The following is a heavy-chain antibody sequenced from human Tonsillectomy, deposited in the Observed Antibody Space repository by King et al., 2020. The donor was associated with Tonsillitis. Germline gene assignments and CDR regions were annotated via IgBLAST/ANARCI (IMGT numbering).Heavy chain of an antibody. CDR2: INHSGST. J-gene: IGHJ3*02. V-gene: IGHV4-34*01. Sequence: VQLQQWGAGLLKPSETLSLTCAVYGGSFSGYYWSWIRQPPGKGLEWIGEINHSGSTNYNPSLKSRVTISVDTSKNQFSLKLSSVTAADTAVYYCARIQATYYYDSSGSWAFDIWGQGTMVTVSS. CDR1: GGSFSGYY. D-gene: IGHD3-22*01. CDR3: ARIQATYYYDSSGSWAFDI.